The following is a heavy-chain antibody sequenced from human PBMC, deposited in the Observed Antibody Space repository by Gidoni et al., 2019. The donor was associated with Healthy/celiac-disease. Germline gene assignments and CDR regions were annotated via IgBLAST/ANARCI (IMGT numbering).Heavy chain of an antibody. J-gene: IGHJ4*02. V-gene: IGHV3-9*01. Sequence: EVQLVESGGGLVQPGRSLRLSCAASGFTFDDYAMHWVRQAPGKGLEWVSGISWNSGSIGYADSVKGRFTISRDNAKNSLYLQMNSLRAEDTALYYCAKDKGEYSGYETPFFDYWGQGTLVTVSS. CDR3: AKDKGEYSGYETPFFDY. CDR1: GFTFDDYA. D-gene: IGHD5-12*01. CDR2: ISWNSGSI.